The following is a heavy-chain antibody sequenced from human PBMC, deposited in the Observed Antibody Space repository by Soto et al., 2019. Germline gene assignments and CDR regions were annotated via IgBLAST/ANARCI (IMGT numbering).Heavy chain of an antibody. J-gene: IGHJ4*02. D-gene: IGHD4-17*01. Sequence: QVQLVESGGGVVQPGRSLRLSCAASGFTVSSYAMHWVRQAPGKGLEWVAVISYDGSNKYYADSVKARFTISRDNSKNTLYLQMNSLRAEDTAVYYCARDHEMTTVTTFDYWGQGTLVTVSS. CDR1: GFTVSSYA. CDR3: ARDHEMTTVTTFDY. CDR2: ISYDGSNK. V-gene: IGHV3-30-3*01.